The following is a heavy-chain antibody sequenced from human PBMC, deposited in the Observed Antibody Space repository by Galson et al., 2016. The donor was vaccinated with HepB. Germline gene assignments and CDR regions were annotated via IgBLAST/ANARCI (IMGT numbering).Heavy chain of an antibody. V-gene: IGHV1-18*01. CDR1: GYTFTNFG. CDR2: ISAYNGNT. J-gene: IGHJ4*02. Sequence: SCKASGYTFTNFGVSWVRQAPGQGLEWMGWISAYNGNTNYAQKFQGRLTMTTDTSTSTAHMELRSLRSDDTAVYYCAREPAPITGPLFDFWGQGTLVTVSS. CDR3: AREPAPITGPLFDF. D-gene: IGHD1-20*01.